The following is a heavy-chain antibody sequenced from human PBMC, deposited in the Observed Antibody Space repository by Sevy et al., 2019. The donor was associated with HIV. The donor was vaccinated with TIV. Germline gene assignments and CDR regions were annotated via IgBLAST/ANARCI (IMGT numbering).Heavy chain of an antibody. D-gene: IGHD3-22*01. CDR3: ARKYDSSGYFDY. CDR2: ISGSGGSGDKT. J-gene: IGHJ4*02. Sequence: GGSLRLSCIGSGFTFGDYGMSWFRQAPGKGLEWVSGISGSGGSGDKTNYADSVKGRFTISRDDSKNSLYLQLNSLRAEDTAIYYCARKYDSSGYFDYWGQGTLVTVSS. CDR1: GFTFGDYG. V-gene: IGHV3-23*01.